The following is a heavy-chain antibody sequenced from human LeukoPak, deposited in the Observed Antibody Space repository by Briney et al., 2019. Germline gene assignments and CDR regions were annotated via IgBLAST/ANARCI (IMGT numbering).Heavy chain of an antibody. D-gene: IGHD3-10*01. CDR2: INAGNGNT. J-gene: IGHJ4*02. Sequence: GASVKVSCKASGYTFTSYAMHWVRQAPGQRLEWMGWINAGNGNTEYSQKFQGRVTITRDTSASTAYMELSSLRSEDTAVYYCARSHITSFDYWGQGTLVTVSS. CDR3: ARSHITSFDY. V-gene: IGHV1-3*01. CDR1: GYTFTSYA.